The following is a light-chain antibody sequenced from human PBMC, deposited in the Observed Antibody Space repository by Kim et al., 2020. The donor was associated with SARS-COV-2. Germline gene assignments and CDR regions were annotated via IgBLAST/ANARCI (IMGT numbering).Light chain of an antibody. CDR3: MKSTQWPYT. CDR1: QRPLYSDGKTY. CDR2: KVP. V-gene: IGKV2-30*01. Sequence: HPASIPRRSSQRPLYSDGKTYLNLFQQGPAHSPRRLIYKVPALDSGATDSFSGSVSDTYLTMTITRVEAEGMGVYLRMKSTQWPYTFGQGTKLEI. J-gene: IGKJ2*01.